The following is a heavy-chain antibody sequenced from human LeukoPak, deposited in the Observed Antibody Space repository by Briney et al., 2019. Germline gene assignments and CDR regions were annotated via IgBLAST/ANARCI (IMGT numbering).Heavy chain of an antibody. J-gene: IGHJ4*02. CDR2: IYTSGST. D-gene: IGHD6-6*01. V-gene: IGHV4-4*07. CDR1: GGSIGFYY. Sequence: SETLSLTCTVSGGSIGFYYCSWVRQPARKGLEWVGRIYTSGSTNYNPSLKSRVTMSVDTSKNHFSRKLTSVTAADTAVYYCARGYSSTTSTPDYWGQGTLVTVSS. CDR3: ARGYSSTTSTPDY.